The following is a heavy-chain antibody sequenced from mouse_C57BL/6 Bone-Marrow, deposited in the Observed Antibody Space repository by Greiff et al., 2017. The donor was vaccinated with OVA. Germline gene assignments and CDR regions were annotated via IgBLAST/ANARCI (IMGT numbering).Heavy chain of an antibody. D-gene: IGHD2-1*01. CDR3: ARDGNLYWYFDV. CDR2: IDPSDSYT. CDR1: GYTFTSYW. Sequence: QVQLQQPGAELVRPGTSVKLSCKASGYTFTSYWMHWVKQRPGQGLEWIGVIDPSDSYTNYNQKFKGKATLTVDTSSSTAYMQLSSLTSEDSAVYYCARDGNLYWYFDVWGTGTTVTVSS. V-gene: IGHV1-59*01. J-gene: IGHJ1*03.